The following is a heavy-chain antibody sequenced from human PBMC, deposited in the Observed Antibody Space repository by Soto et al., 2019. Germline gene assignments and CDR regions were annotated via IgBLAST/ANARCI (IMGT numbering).Heavy chain of an antibody. V-gene: IGHV3-30*18. D-gene: IGHD5-12*01. CDR3: AKAGIGEEYIVASTHFVY. J-gene: IGHJ4*02. CDR2: TSDDGSEK. Sequence: QVQLVESGGGVVQPGRSLRLSCAASGFIFSTYGMHWVRQAPGKGLEWVAVTSDDGSEKYYAESVKGRFTISKDNSKDTLYLQMNSLRAGDTAVYYCAKAGIGEEYIVASTHFVYWGQGTLVTVSS. CDR1: GFIFSTYG.